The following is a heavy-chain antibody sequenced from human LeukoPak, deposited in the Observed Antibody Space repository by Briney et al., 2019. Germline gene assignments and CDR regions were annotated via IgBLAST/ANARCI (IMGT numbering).Heavy chain of an antibody. Sequence: SETLSLTCTVSGGSISSYYWSWIRQPAGKGLEWIGRIYTSGSTNYNPSLKSRVTMSVDTSKNQFSLKLSSVTAADTAVYYCALLYDYAWGSYLDYWGQGTLVTVSS. CDR2: IYTSGST. D-gene: IGHD3-16*02. J-gene: IGHJ4*02. V-gene: IGHV4-4*07. CDR3: ALLYDYAWGSYLDY. CDR1: GGSISSYY.